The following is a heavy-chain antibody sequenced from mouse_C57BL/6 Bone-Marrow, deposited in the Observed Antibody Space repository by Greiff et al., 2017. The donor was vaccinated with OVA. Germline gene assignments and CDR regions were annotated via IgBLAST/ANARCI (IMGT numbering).Heavy chain of an antibody. J-gene: IGHJ2*01. V-gene: IGHV1-5*01. CDR2: IYPGNSDT. CDR3: TKTGYYFDY. Sequence: EVQLVESGTVLARPGASVKMSCKTSGYTFTSYWMHWVKQRPGQGLEWIGAIYPGNSDTSYNQKFKGKAKLTAVISASTAYMELSSLTNEDSAVYYCTKTGYYFDYWGQGTTLTVSS. D-gene: IGHD4-1*01. CDR1: GYTFTSYW.